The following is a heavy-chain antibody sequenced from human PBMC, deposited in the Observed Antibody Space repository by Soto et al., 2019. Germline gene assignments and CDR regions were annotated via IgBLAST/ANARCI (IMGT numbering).Heavy chain of an antibody. D-gene: IGHD2-15*01. CDR1: GFTFSSYV. J-gene: IGHJ4*02. CDR3: ATRYCSGGTCYFES. Sequence: EVQLLESGGGVVQPGGSLRLSCAASGFTFSSYVMTWVRQAPGEGLEWVSTISASGDATYHADSVRGRFTISRDNSKSTLYLQMGSLRADDTTLYFSATRYCSGGTCYFESWGQGTLVAVSS. CDR2: ISASGDAT. V-gene: IGHV3-23*01.